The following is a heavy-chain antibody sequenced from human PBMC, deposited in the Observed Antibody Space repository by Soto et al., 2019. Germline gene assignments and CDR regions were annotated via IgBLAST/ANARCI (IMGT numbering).Heavy chain of an antibody. V-gene: IGHV4-4*02. J-gene: IGHJ4*02. Sequence: QVQLQESGPGLVKPSGTLSLTCAVSGGSISSSSWWTWVRQSPGKGLEWLGEIFESGATNYNPSLKSRLTMSVDKSKNQFSLNLRSLTAADTAVYFCTTSHAGELNNWGQGTLVTVSS. CDR1: GGSISSSSW. CDR2: IFESGAT. D-gene: IGHD1-7*01. CDR3: TTSHAGELNN.